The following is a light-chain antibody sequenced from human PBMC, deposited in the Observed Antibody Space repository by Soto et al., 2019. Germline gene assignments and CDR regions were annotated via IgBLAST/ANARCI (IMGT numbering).Light chain of an antibody. CDR2: GAS. CDR1: QSVSNNY. V-gene: IGKV3-20*01. CDR3: LHHGSSLWT. Sequence: EIVLTQSPGTLSLSPGERATPSCRASQSVSNNYLAWYQQKPGQAPRLLIYGASNRATGIPDRFSGSGSGTDFTLTISRLEPEDFAMYYCLHHGSSLWTFGQGTKVDIK. J-gene: IGKJ1*01.